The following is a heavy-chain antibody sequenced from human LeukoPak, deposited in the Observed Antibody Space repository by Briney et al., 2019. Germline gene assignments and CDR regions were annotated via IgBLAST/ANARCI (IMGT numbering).Heavy chain of an antibody. J-gene: IGHJ6*02. V-gene: IGHV3-7*01. CDR1: GFTFSSYW. D-gene: IGHD6-13*01. CDR3: ARDSGIAPAGYYHYYGMDV. Sequence: GGSLRLSCAASGFTFSSYWMSWVRQAPGKGLEWVASIKQDGSEKYYADSVKGRFTISRDNAKKSLFLQMNSLRAEDTAVYYCARDSGIAPAGYYHYYGMDVWGQGTTVTVSS. CDR2: IKQDGSEK.